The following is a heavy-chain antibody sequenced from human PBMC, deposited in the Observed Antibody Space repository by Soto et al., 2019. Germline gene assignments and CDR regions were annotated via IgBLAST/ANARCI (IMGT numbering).Heavy chain of an antibody. CDR3: ARILGYCTNGVCYNYYYYMDV. CDR2: ISSSSSTI. D-gene: IGHD2-8*01. V-gene: IGHV3-48*01. CDR1: GFTFSSYS. Sequence: EVQLVESGGGLVQPGGSLRLSCAASGFTFSSYSMNWVRQAPGKGLEWVSYISSSSSTIYYADSVKGRFTISRDNAKNSLYLQMNSLRAEDTAVYYCARILGYCTNGVCYNYYYYMDVWGKGTTVTVSS. J-gene: IGHJ6*03.